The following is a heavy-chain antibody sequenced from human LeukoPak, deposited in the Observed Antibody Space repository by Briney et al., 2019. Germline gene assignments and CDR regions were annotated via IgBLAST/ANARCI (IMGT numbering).Heavy chain of an antibody. CDR3: ARIYSGSHYS. D-gene: IGHD1-26*01. J-gene: IGHJ4*02. CDR2: IYSDGST. CDR1: GFTFSDYY. Sequence: GGSLRLSCAASGFTFSDYYMSWVRQAPGKGLEWVSIIYSDGSTYYADSVKGRFTISRDTSKNTLFLQMNSLRAEDTAVYYCARIYSGSHYSWGQGTLVTISS. V-gene: IGHV3-53*01.